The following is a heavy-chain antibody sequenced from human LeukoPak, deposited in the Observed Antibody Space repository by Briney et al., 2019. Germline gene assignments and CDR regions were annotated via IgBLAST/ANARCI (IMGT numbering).Heavy chain of an antibody. CDR1: GGSISSGGYS. V-gene: IGHV4-30-4*07. D-gene: IGHD5-12*01. Sequence: SETLSPTCAVSGGSISSGGYSWSWLRHPPGKGLEWIGYIYYSGSTYYNPSLKSRVTISVDTSKNQFSLKLSSVTAADTAVYYCARGGLPSVARDDAFDIWGQGTMVTVSS. J-gene: IGHJ3*02. CDR2: IYYSGST. CDR3: ARGGLPSVARDDAFDI.